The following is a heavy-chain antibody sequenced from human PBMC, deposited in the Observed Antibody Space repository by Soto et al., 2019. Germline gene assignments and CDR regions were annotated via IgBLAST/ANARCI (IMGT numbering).Heavy chain of an antibody. Sequence: GGSVRLSCAASGFTFSSYAISWVRQAPWKGLEWVSAISGSGGSTYYADSVKGRFTISRDNSKNTLYLQMNSLRAEDTAVYYCAKYGWIFGVVIRSDYYYYGMDVWGQGTTVTVSS. CDR3: AKYGWIFGVVIRSDYYYYGMDV. CDR2: ISGSGGST. CDR1: GFTFSSYA. J-gene: IGHJ6*02. V-gene: IGHV3-23*01. D-gene: IGHD3-3*01.